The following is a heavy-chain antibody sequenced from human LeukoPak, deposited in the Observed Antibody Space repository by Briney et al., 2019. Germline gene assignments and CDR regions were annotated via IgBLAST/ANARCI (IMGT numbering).Heavy chain of an antibody. V-gene: IGHV4-38-2*02. CDR2: IYHSGST. D-gene: IGHD6-6*01. Sequence: SETLSLTCAVSGYSISSGYYWGWIRQPPGKGLEWIGSIYHSGSTYYNPSLKSRVTISVDTSKNQFSLKLSSVTAADTAVYYCARDPSEYSSPSITFDYWGQGTLVTVSS. CDR3: ARDPSEYSSPSITFDY. J-gene: IGHJ4*02. CDR1: GYSISSGYY.